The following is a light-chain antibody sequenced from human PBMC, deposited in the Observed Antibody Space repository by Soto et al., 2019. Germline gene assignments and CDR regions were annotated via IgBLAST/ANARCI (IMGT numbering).Light chain of an antibody. CDR3: QAWDSSTVV. J-gene: IGLJ2*01. V-gene: IGLV3-1*01. CDR1: KLGDKH. Sequence: SYELTQPPSVSVSPGQTASITCSGDKLGDKHACWYQQKPGQSPVLVIYHGSKRPSGIPERFSGSNSGNTATLTISGTQAMDEADYYCQAWDSSTVVFGGGTKLTVL. CDR2: HGS.